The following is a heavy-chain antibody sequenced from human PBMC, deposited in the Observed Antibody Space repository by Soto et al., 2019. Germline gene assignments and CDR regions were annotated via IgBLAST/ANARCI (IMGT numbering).Heavy chain of an antibody. CDR3: ARDYELATYEDYFEY. Sequence: ASVKVSCKASGYTFNNYGISWVRQAPGQGLEWLGWISPYDGDTNLAQKLQGRVTLTTDTSTTTAYLELRGLRSDDTAVYYCARDYELATYEDYFEYWGQGTLVNVS. D-gene: IGHD5-12*01. CDR1: GYTFNNYG. V-gene: IGHV1-18*01. J-gene: IGHJ4*02. CDR2: ISPYDGDT.